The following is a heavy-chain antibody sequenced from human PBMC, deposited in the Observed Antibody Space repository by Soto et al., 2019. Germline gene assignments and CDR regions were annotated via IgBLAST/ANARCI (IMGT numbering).Heavy chain of an antibody. CDR2: IYWDDDK. V-gene: IGHV2-5*02. CDR3: ARSGDYYDSSGYINY. CDR1: GFSLRTKGVG. D-gene: IGHD3-22*01. Sequence: QITLKESGPTLVKPTQTLTLTCTFSGFSLRTKGVGVGWIRQPPGKALEWLARIYWDDDKRYSPSLKSRLTTTKDTSKNQVVLRMTNMEAVDTGTYYCARSGDYYDSSGYINYWGQGTRVTVSS. J-gene: IGHJ4*02.